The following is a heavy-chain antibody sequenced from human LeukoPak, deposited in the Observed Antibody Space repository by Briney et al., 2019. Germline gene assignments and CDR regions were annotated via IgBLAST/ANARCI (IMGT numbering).Heavy chain of an antibody. CDR2: IRYDGSNK. CDR3: AKMDEYSSSWYYAFDI. J-gene: IGHJ3*02. Sequence: GGSLRLSCAAPGFTFSSYGMHWVRQAPGKGLEWVAFIRYDGSNKYYADSVKGRFTISRDNSKNTLYLQMNSLRAEDTAVYYCAKMDEYSSSWYYAFDIWGQGTMVTVSS. V-gene: IGHV3-30*02. CDR1: GFTFSSYG. D-gene: IGHD6-13*01.